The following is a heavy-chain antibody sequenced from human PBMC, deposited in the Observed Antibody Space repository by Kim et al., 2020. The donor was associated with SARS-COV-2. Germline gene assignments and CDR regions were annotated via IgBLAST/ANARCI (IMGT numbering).Heavy chain of an antibody. CDR3: TRGFYDYVWGSYRFGVHFDY. D-gene: IGHD3-16*02. CDR1: GFTFGDYA. Sequence: GGSLRLSCTASGFTFGDYAMSWFRQAPGKGLEWVGFIRSKAYGGTTEYAASVKGRFTISRDDSKSIAYLQMNSLKTEDTAVYYCTRGFYDYVWGSYRFGVHFDYWGQGTLVTVSS. V-gene: IGHV3-49*03. J-gene: IGHJ4*02. CDR2: IRSKAYGGTT.